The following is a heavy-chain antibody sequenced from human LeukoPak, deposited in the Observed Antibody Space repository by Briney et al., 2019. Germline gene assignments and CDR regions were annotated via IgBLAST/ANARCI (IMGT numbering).Heavy chain of an antibody. Sequence: SETLSLTCTVSGDSISSYYWSWIRQPPGKGLEWIGYVYYSGSTNYNPSLKSRVTISVDTSKNQFSLMLSSVTAADMAVYYCAKAAYYYDSGGYYYGYFQHWGQGTLVTVSS. CDR2: VYYSGST. CDR3: AKAAYYYDSGGYYYGYFQH. D-gene: IGHD3-22*01. J-gene: IGHJ1*01. CDR1: GDSISSYY. V-gene: IGHV4-59*01.